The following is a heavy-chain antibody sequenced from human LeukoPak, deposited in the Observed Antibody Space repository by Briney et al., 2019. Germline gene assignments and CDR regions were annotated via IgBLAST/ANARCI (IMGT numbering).Heavy chain of an antibody. CDR1: GFAFSSQD. D-gene: IGHD6-19*01. Sequence: GGSLRLSCAASGFAFSSQDMGWVRQAPGKGLEWVSAISDSGDRTYYVDSVKGRFTISRDNSKNTLYLQMNSPRADDTAVYYCAKDARRSSGWYFFDHWGQGTLVTVST. V-gene: IGHV3-23*01. CDR3: AKDARRSSGWYFFDH. CDR2: ISDSGDRT. J-gene: IGHJ4*02.